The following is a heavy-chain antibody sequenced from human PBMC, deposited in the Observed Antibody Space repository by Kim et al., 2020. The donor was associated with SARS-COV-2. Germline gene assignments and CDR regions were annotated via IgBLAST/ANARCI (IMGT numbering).Heavy chain of an antibody. J-gene: IGHJ4*02. CDR3: AREGITGTR. Sequence: SETLSLTCAVYGGSFSGYYWSWIRQPPGKGLEWIGEINHSGSTNYNPSLKSRVTISVDTSKNQFSLKLSSVTAADTAVYYCAREGITGTRWGQGTLVTVSS. CDR2: INHSGST. V-gene: IGHV4-34*01. D-gene: IGHD1-7*01. CDR1: GGSFSGYY.